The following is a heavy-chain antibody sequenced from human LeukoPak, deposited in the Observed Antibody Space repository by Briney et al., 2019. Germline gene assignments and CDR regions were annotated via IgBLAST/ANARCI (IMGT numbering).Heavy chain of an antibody. J-gene: IGHJ4*02. CDR1: GYTFTSYD. CDR3: ASYDILTGYFVTYFDY. CDR2: ISGYNGNT. V-gene: IGHV1-18*01. Sequence: GASVKVSCKASGYTFTSYDITWVRQAPGQGLEWMGWISGYNGNTNYAQKFQGRVTMTEDTSTDTAYMELSSLRSEDTAVYYCASYDILTGYFVTYFDYWGQGTLVTVSS. D-gene: IGHD3-9*01.